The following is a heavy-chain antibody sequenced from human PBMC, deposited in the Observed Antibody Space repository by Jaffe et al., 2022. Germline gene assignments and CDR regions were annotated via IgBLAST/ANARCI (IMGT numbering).Heavy chain of an antibody. J-gene: IGHJ4*02. CDR2: ISGSGGST. V-gene: IGHV3-23*01. D-gene: IGHD2-15*01. Sequence: EVQLLESGGGLVQPGGSLRLSCAASGFTFSSYAMSWVRQAPGKGLEWVSAISGSGGSTYYADSVKGRFTISRDNSKNTLYLQMNSLRAEDTAVYYCAKDTLYCSGGSCYSEGPPFDYWGQGTLVTVSS. CDR1: GFTFSSYA. CDR3: AKDTLYCSGGSCYSEGPPFDY.